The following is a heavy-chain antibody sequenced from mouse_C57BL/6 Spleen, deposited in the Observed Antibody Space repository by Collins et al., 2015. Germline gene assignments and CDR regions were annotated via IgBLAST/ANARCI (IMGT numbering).Heavy chain of an antibody. D-gene: IGHD2-4*01. CDR2: IYPGSGST. CDR1: GYTFTSYW. Sequence: QVQLQQPGAELVKPGASVKMPCKASGYTFTSYWITWVKQRPGQGLEWIGDIYPGSGSTNYNEKFKSKATLTVDTSSSTAYMQLSSLTSEDSAVYYCARSLMITTCFDYWGQGTTLTVSS. CDR3: ARSLMITTCFDY. V-gene: IGHV1-55*01. J-gene: IGHJ2*01.